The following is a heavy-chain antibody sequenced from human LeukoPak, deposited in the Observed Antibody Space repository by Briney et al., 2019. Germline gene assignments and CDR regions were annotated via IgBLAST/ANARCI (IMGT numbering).Heavy chain of an antibody. CDR2: IYYSGST. CDR3: ASTGFGELNAYYFDY. V-gene: IGHV4-30-4*01. Sequence: SETLSLTCTVSGGSISSGDYYWSWIRQPPGKGPEWIGYIYYSGSTYYNPSLKSRVTISVDTSKNQFSLKLSSVTAADTAVYYCASTGFGELNAYYFDYWGQGTLVTVSS. D-gene: IGHD3-10*01. CDR1: GGSISSGDYY. J-gene: IGHJ4*02.